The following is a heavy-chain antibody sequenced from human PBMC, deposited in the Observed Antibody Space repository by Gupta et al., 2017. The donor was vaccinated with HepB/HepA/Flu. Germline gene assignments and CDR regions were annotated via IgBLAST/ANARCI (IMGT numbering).Heavy chain of an antibody. J-gene: IGHJ4*02. D-gene: IGHD7-27*01. CDR2: IREDSTEK. Sequence: EVQLVESGGGLVQPGGSLRLSCVDAGFNLSDYWISWIRQAPGKGLEWVANIREDSTEKFYVDSVKGRFTISRDNAKKSVYLQMDSLRDEDTAVYFCTRDRNWDGFDYWGQGTLVTVSS. V-gene: IGHV3-7*01. CDR3: TRDRNWDGFDY. CDR1: GFNLSDYW.